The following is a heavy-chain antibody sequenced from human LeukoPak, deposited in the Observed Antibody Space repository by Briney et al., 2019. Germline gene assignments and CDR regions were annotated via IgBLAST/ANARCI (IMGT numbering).Heavy chain of an antibody. Sequence: GGSLRLSCAASGFTFSDYYMSWIRQAPGKGLEWVSAISGSGGSTYYADSVKGRFTISRDNSKNTLYLQMNSLRAEDTAVYYCAKEPTGYSSGWYVYWGQGTLVTVSS. CDR2: ISGSGGST. CDR1: GFTFSDYY. V-gene: IGHV3-23*01. D-gene: IGHD6-19*01. CDR3: AKEPTGYSSGWYVY. J-gene: IGHJ4*02.